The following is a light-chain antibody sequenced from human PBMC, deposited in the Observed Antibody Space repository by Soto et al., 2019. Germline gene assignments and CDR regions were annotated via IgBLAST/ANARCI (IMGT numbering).Light chain of an antibody. J-gene: IGKJ1*01. CDR3: QQYNNSWT. V-gene: IGKV3-15*01. CDR2: GAS. Sequence: TAVTPSPATLFTFPGERATLSWRASQSASSILACYQQKPGEATRLLIYGASSRASGIPARFSGSGCGTEFTLTISSLPSEDFAVYCCQQYNNSWTFGQGTKVDIK. CDR1: QSASSI.